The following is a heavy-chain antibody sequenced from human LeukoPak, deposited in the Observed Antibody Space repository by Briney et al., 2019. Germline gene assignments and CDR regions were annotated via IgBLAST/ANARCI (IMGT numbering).Heavy chain of an antibody. D-gene: IGHD3-10*01. V-gene: IGHV1-46*01. J-gene: IGHJ4*02. Sequence: ASVKVSCKASGYTFTNYGISWVRQAPGQGLEWMGIINPSGGSTSYAQKFQGRVTMTRDTSTSTVYMELSSLRSEDTAVYYCARDTLWFGELLTPFDSWGPGTLVTVSS. CDR2: INPSGGST. CDR3: ARDTLWFGELLTPFDS. CDR1: GYTFTNYG.